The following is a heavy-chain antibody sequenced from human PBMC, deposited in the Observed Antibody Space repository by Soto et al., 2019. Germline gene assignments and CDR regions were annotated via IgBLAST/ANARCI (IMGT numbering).Heavy chain of an antibody. Sequence: GGSLRLSCAASGFTFSNAWMSWVRQAPGKGLEWVGRIKSKTDGGTTDYAAPVKGRFTISRDDSKNTLYLQMNSLKTEDTAVYYCTTGRSTMVRGPPSYYFDYWGQGTLVTVSS. CDR2: IKSKTDGGTT. CDR3: TTGRSTMVRGPPSYYFDY. D-gene: IGHD3-10*01. V-gene: IGHV3-15*01. CDR1: GFTFSNAW. J-gene: IGHJ4*02.